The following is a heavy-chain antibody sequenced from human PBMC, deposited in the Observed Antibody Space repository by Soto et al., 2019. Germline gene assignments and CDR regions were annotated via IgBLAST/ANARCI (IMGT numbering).Heavy chain of an antibody. Sequence: QVQLVQSGAEEKKPGASVKVSCKASGYTFTSYAMYWVRQAPGQRLEWMGWINAGNGNTKYSQKFQGRVTITRDTSASTAYMELSSLRSEDTAVYYCARGIVVLTALDYWGQGPLVTVSS. CDR2: INAGNGNT. CDR3: ARGIVVLTALDY. CDR1: GYTFTSYA. J-gene: IGHJ4*02. V-gene: IGHV1-3*05. D-gene: IGHD2-21*02.